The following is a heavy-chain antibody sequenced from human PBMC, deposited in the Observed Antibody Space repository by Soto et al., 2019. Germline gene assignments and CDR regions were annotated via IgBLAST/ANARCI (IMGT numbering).Heavy chain of an antibody. CDR1: GFTFSNYA. CDR3: VKERSGHSYAES. CDR2: ISGSGDRT. Sequence: EVQLLESGGGLVQPGGSLRLSCAASGFTFSNYAMSWLRQPPGKGLEWVSAISGSGDRTYYADSVKGRFTISRDNSKNTLYLQMNSLRVEDSAVYYCVKERSGHSYAESLGQGTLVTVSS. V-gene: IGHV3-23*01. J-gene: IGHJ5*02. D-gene: IGHD5-18*01.